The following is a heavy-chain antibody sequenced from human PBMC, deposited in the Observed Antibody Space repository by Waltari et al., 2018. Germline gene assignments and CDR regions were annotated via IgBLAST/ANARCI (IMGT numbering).Heavy chain of an antibody. CDR1: GGTFSSYA. J-gene: IGHJ6*03. CDR3: ARDRGILGRLMGYYYYMDV. V-gene: IGHV1-69*04. CDR2: ISPILGIA. Sequence: QVQLVQSGAEVKKPGSSVKVSCKASGGTFSSYAISWVRQAPGQGLEWMGGISPILGIANYAQKFQGRVTITADESTSTAYMELSSLRSEDTAVYYCARDRGILGRLMGYYYYMDVWGKGTTVTVSS. D-gene: IGHD3-16*01.